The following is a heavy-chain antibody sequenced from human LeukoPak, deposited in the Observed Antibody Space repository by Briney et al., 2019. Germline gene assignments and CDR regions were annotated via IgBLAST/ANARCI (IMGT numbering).Heavy chain of an antibody. D-gene: IGHD5-12*01. V-gene: IGHV4-59*01. J-gene: IGHJ4*02. CDR1: GGSITSYY. Sequence: SETLSLTCTVSGGSITSYYWSWIRQPPGKGLEWIGFIDYGGRTNYNPSLKSRVTISGDTSKNQFSLKLSSVTAADTAVYYCARTPRYSGYEQNNDYWGQGTLVTVSS. CDR3: ARTPRYSGYEQNNDY. CDR2: IDYGGRT.